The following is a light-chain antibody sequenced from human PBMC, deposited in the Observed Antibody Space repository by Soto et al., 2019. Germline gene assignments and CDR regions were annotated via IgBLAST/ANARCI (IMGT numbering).Light chain of an antibody. CDR1: QSLVYSDGNTY. V-gene: IGKV2-30*01. Sequence: EVVLTQSPPSLPVTLGQPASMSCGSSQSLVYSDGNTYFHWFHQRPVQSPRRLIYKVSNRDSGVPDRFSGSGSGTDFTLKISGVEAEDVGIYYCMQGSHWPYTFGQGTKLEI. CDR3: MQGSHWPYT. CDR2: KVS. J-gene: IGKJ2*01.